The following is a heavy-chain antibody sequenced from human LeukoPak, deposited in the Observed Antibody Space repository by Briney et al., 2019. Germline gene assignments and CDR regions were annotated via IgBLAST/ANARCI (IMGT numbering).Heavy chain of an antibody. CDR3: ARDLAYDILTGPYRFDI. V-gene: IGHV3-23*01. D-gene: IGHD3-9*01. J-gene: IGHJ3*02. CDR1: GFTFSSYA. CDR2: ISGSGGST. Sequence: GGSLRLSCAASGFTFSSYAMSWVRQAPGKGLEWVSAISGSGGSTYYADSVKGRFTISRDNSKNTLYLQMNSLRAEDTAVYYCARDLAYDILTGPYRFDIWGQGTMVTVSS.